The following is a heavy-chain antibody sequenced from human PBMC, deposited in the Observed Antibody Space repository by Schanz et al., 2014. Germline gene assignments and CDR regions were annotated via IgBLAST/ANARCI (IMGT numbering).Heavy chain of an antibody. CDR2: ISGSGGT. V-gene: IGHV3-23*01. D-gene: IGHD1-1*01. CDR3: AKIERNED. CDR1: GFSFSSYA. J-gene: IGHJ4*02. Sequence: EMQLLESGGGLAQPGGSLRLSCAASGFSFSSYAMGWVRQARGKGLEWVSAISGSGGTNYAESVKGRFTISRDNSKNTLYLQMNSLRAEDTAVYFCAKIERNEDWGQGTLXTVSS.